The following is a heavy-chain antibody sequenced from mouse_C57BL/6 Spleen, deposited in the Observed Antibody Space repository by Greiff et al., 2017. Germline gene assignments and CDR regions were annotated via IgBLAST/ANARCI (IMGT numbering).Heavy chain of an antibody. J-gene: IGHJ2*01. D-gene: IGHD1-1*01. V-gene: IGHV1-81*01. Sequence: VQVVESGAELARPGASVKLSCKASGYTFTSYGISWVKQRTGQGLEWIGEIYPRSGNTYYNEKFKGKATLTADKSSSTAYMELRSLTSEDSAVYFCARSSYYGSSYCFDYWGQGTTLTVSS. CDR3: ARSSYYGSSYCFDY. CDR2: IYPRSGNT. CDR1: GYTFTSYG.